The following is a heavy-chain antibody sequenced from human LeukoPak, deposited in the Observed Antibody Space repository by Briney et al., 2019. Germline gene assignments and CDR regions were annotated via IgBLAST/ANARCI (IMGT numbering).Heavy chain of an antibody. D-gene: IGHD1-26*01. CDR3: ARVEATDSGSYYLHFDY. V-gene: IGHV4-30-4*08. CDR2: IYYSGGT. J-gene: IGHJ4*01. Sequence: PSETLSLTCTVSGGSISSGDYYWSWIRQPPGKGLEWIGYIYYSGGTYYNPSLKSRVTISVDTSKNQFSLKLSSVTAADTAVYYCARVEATDSGSYYLHFDYWGHGTLVTVSS. CDR1: GGSISSGDYY.